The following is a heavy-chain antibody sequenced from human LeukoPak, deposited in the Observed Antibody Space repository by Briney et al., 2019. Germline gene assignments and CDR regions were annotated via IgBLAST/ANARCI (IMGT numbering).Heavy chain of an antibody. CDR1: GFTFSSYG. CDR2: IWYDGSNK. Sequence: GGSLRLSCAASGFTFSSYGMHWVRQAPGKGLEWVAVIWYDGSNKYYADSVKGRFTISRDNSKNTLYLQMNSLRAEDTAVYYCARCAVSHYYGSGSYSDYYYYYGMDVWGQGTTVTVSS. CDR3: ARCAVSHYYGSGSYSDYYYYYGMDV. V-gene: IGHV3-33*01. D-gene: IGHD3-10*01. J-gene: IGHJ6*02.